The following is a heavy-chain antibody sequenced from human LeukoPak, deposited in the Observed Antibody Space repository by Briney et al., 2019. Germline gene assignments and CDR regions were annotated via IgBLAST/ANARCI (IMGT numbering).Heavy chain of an antibody. CDR2: IIPILGIA. CDR1: GGTLSSYA. J-gene: IGHJ4*02. CDR3: ARGEGYYDSSGYYLDY. Sequence: ASVKVSCKASGGTLSSYAISWVRQAPGQGLEWMGRIIPILGIANYAQKFQGRVTITADKSTSTAYMELSSLRSEDTAVYYCARGEGYYDSSGYYLDYWGQGTLVTVSS. D-gene: IGHD3-22*01. V-gene: IGHV1-69*04.